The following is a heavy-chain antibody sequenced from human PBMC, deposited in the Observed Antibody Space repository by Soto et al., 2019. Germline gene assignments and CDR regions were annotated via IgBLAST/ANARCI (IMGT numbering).Heavy chain of an antibody. CDR2: IYYSGST. CDR1: GGSISSSSYY. V-gene: IGHV4-39*01. D-gene: IGHD3-10*01. J-gene: IGHJ5*02. Sequence: QLQLQESGPGLVNPSETLSLTCTVSGGSISSSSYYWGWIRQPPGKGLEWIGSIYYSGSTYYNPSLKSRVTISVDTSKNQFSLKLSSVTAADTAVYYCARLVFGGSGTPFDWFDPWGQGTLVTVSS. CDR3: ARLVFGGSGTPFDWFDP.